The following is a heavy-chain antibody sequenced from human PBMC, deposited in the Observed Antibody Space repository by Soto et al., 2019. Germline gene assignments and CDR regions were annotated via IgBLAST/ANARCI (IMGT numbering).Heavy chain of an antibody. J-gene: IGHJ3*02. V-gene: IGHV4-4*01. CDR1: SGSISSSNW. CDR3: SLLTSSSYSAFAI. Sequence: ETLSLTCAVSSGSISSSNWWSWVRQPPGKGLEWIGEIYHSGSTNYNPSLKSRVTISVDKSKNQFSLKLSSVTAADTAVFFCSLLTSSSYSAFAIPAQRTIVPVSS. D-gene: IGHD6-6*01. CDR2: IYHSGST.